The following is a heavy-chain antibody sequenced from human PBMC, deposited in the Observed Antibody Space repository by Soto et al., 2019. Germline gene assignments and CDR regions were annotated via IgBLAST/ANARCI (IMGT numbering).Heavy chain of an antibody. CDR1: GYTFTSYD. CDR3: ARGDCSGGSCIYYYGMDV. V-gene: IGHV1-8*01. J-gene: IGHJ6*02. D-gene: IGHD2-15*01. Sequence: ASVKVSFKASGYTFTSYDINWVRQATGQGLEWMGWMNPNSGNTGYAQKFQGRVTMTRNTSISTAYMELSSLRSEGTAVYYCARGDCSGGSCIYYYGMDVWGQGTTVTVSS. CDR2: MNPNSGNT.